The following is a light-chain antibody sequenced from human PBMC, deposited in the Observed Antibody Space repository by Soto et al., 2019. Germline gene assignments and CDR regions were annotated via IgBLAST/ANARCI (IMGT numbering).Light chain of an antibody. V-gene: IGKV1-5*03. CDR3: QQYDTYFPT. J-gene: IGKJ1*01. Sequence: DIQMTQFPSTLSASIGDRVTITCRASQSINSWLAWFQQKAGKAPKLLIYKASNLDGGVPSRFSGSASGTEFTLTISSLQPDDFATYYCQQYDTYFPTFGQGTKVEIK. CDR2: KAS. CDR1: QSINSW.